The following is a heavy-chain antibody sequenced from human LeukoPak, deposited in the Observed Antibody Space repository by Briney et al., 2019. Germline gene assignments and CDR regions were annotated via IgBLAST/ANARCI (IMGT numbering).Heavy chain of an antibody. D-gene: IGHD3-10*01. V-gene: IGHV3-21*01. CDR2: ISTSSSYI. CDR3: ARGLWFGEFGYDY. Sequence: GGSLRLSCAASGFTFNSYTMNWVRQAPGKGLEWVSSISTSSSYIYYADSVKGRFTISRDNAKNSLFLQMNSLKAEDTAVYYCARGLWFGEFGYDYWGQGTLVSVSP. CDR1: GFTFNSYT. J-gene: IGHJ4*02.